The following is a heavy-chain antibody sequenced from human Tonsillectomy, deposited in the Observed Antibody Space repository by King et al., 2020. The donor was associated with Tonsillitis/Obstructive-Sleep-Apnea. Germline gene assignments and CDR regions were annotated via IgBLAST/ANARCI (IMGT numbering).Heavy chain of an antibody. CDR1: GFTFSNAW. V-gene: IGHV3-15*01. D-gene: IGHD2-8*01. J-gene: IGHJ4*02. CDR3: TTAYCPNGVCYSPDS. Sequence: VQLVESGGGLVKPGGSLRLSCAASGFTFSNAWMSWVRQAPGKGLEWVGRIKSKTDCGTTDYAAPVKGRFTISRDDSKKTLYLQMNSLKTEDTAVYYCTTAYCPNGVCYSPDSWGQGTLVTVSS. CDR2: IKSKTDCGTT.